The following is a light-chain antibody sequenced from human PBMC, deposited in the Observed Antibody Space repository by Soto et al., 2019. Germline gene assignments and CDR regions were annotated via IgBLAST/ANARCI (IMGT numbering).Light chain of an antibody. Sequence: EIVMTQSPATLSVSPGERATLSCRASQSVSNNLAWYQQKPGQTPRLLIYGASTRATVIPVRFSGSGSGTEFTLTISSLQSEDFAVYYCQQYNNWPPVTFGQGTKLEIK. V-gene: IGKV3-15*01. CDR1: QSVSNN. J-gene: IGKJ2*01. CDR3: QQYNNWPPVT. CDR2: GAS.